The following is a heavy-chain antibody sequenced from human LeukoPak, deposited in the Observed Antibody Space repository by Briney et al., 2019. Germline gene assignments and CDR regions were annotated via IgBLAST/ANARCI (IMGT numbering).Heavy chain of an antibody. Sequence: SETLSLTCTVSGGSISSGSYYWSWIRQPAGKGLEWIGRIYTSGSTNYNPSLKSRVTISVDTSKNQFSLKLSSVTAADTAVYYCARALYGDYPYYYYYMDVWGKGTTVTISS. D-gene: IGHD4-17*01. CDR3: ARALYGDYPYYYYYMDV. CDR2: IYTSGST. J-gene: IGHJ6*03. V-gene: IGHV4-61*02. CDR1: GGSISSGSYY.